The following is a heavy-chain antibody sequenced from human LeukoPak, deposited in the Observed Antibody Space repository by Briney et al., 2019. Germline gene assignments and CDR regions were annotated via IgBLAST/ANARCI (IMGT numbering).Heavy chain of an antibody. CDR2: IYYSGST. D-gene: IGHD3-22*01. Sequence: SETLPLTCTVSGGSISSSSYYWGWIRQPPGKGLEWIGSIYYSGSTYYNPSLKSRVTISVDTSKNQFSLKLSSVTAADTAVYYCARHQSYYDSSGPPDYWGQGTLVTVSS. J-gene: IGHJ4*02. V-gene: IGHV4-39*01. CDR1: GGSISSSSYY. CDR3: ARHQSYYDSSGPPDY.